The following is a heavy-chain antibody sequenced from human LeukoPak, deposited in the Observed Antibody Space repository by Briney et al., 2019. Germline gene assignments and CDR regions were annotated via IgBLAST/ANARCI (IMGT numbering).Heavy chain of an antibody. Sequence: SETLSLTCTVSGGSIGTYYWSWVRQSPGKGLEWIGYIYVTGTRYNPYLQSRVTISVDRSRNQFFLKMTSVTAADTAVYYCARHIGGGIEDMDVWGRGTKVTVSS. CDR1: GGSIGTYY. V-gene: IGHV4-59*08. J-gene: IGHJ6*03. D-gene: IGHD3-16*02. CDR3: ARHIGGGIEDMDV. CDR2: IYVTGT.